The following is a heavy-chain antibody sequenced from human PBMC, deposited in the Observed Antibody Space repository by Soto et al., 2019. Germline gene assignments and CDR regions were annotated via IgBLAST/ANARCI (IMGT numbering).Heavy chain of an antibody. Sequence: QITLKESGPTLVKPTQTLTLTCTFSGFSLSTSGVGVGWIRQPPGKALEWLALIYWNDDKRYSPSLKSRLTITKDTSKNQVVLTMTSMDPVDTATYYCAPSRPLRGAVNWFDPWGQGTLVTVSS. CDR1: GFSLSTSGVG. CDR3: APSRPLRGAVNWFDP. J-gene: IGHJ5*02. CDR2: IYWNDDK. V-gene: IGHV2-5*01. D-gene: IGHD3-10*01.